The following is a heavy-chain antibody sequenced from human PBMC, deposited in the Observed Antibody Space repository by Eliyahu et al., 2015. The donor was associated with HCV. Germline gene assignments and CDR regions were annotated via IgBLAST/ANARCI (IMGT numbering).Heavy chain of an antibody. V-gene: IGHV3-53*02. CDR3: ARASSSWPHPVADY. D-gene: IGHD6-13*01. CDR1: GFIVSGNY. Sequence: EVQLVETGGGLIQPGGSLRLSCAASGFIVSGNYMTWVRQAPGKGLEWVSVLYSGGNTYYADSVKGRFTISRDNSKNTLYLQMNSLRAEDTAVYYCARASSSWPHPVADYWGQGTLVTVSS. CDR2: LYSGGNT. J-gene: IGHJ4*02.